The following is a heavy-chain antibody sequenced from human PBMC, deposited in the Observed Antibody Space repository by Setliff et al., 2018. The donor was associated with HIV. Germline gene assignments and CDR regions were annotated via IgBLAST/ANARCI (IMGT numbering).Heavy chain of an antibody. CDR1: GGSISSSSYY. V-gene: IGHV4-39*07. Sequence: SETLSLTCTVSGGSISSSSYYWGWIRQPPEKGLEWIGSIYHSGSTKYNPSLKSRVTISVDKSKNQFSLKLSSVTAADTAVYYCARFSIRYSSSWFDPWGQGTLVTVS. CDR3: ARFSIRYSSSWFDP. CDR2: IYHSGST. D-gene: IGHD6-13*01. J-gene: IGHJ5*02.